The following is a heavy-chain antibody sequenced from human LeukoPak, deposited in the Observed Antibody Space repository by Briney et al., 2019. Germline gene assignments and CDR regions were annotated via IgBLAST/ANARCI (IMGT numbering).Heavy chain of an antibody. J-gene: IGHJ5*02. CDR2: ISAYNGDT. CDR1: GYTFTSYG. CDR3: ARSAGGSRRYDP. V-gene: IGHV1-18*01. Sequence: ASVKVSCKASGYTFTSYGISWVRQAPGQGLEWMGWISAYNGDTSYAQNLQGRVTMTTDTSTSTAYVELRSLRSDDTAVYYCARSAGGSRRYDPWGQGTLVTVSS. D-gene: IGHD1-26*01.